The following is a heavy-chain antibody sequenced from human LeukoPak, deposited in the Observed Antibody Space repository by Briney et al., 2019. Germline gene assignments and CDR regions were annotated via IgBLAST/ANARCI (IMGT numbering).Heavy chain of an antibody. D-gene: IGHD4-23*01. CDR2: INPSGGST. CDR1: GYTFTSYY. J-gene: IGHJ3*02. Sequence: ASVKVSCKASGYTFTSYYMHWVRQAPGQGLEWMGIINPSGGSTSYAQKFQGRVTMTRDTSTSTAYMELSRLRSDDTAVYYCARGLRGGNGAFDIWGQGTMVTVSS. V-gene: IGHV1-46*01. CDR3: ARGLRGGNGAFDI.